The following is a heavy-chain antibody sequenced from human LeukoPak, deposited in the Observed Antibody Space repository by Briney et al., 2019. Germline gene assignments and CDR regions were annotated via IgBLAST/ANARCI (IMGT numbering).Heavy chain of an antibody. V-gene: IGHV4-39*01. D-gene: IGHD3-16*01. CDR3: ATCPNYDYVWGTPYAFDI. CDR1: GGSISSSSYY. J-gene: IGHJ3*02. Sequence: PSETLSLTCTVSGGSISSSSYYWGWIRQPPGKGLEWIGSIYYSGSTYYNPSLKSRVTISVDTSKNQFSLKLSSVTAADTAVYYCATCPNYDYVWGTPYAFDIWGQGTMVTVSS. CDR2: IYYSGST.